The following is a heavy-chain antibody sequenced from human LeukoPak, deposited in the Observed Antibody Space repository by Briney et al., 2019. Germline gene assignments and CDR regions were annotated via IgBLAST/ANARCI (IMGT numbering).Heavy chain of an antibody. J-gene: IGHJ4*02. CDR1: VFTFSSYA. V-gene: IGHV3-23*01. Sequence: GGSLRLSCGACVFTFSSYAMIGVRQAPGKGLEWVSAISGSGGSTYYADSVKGRFTISRDNSKNTLYLQMNSLRAEETAVYYCEKDTGGIAVAGTRFDYWGQGTLVTVSS. CDR3: EKDTGGIAVAGTRFDY. D-gene: IGHD6-19*01. CDR2: ISGSGGST.